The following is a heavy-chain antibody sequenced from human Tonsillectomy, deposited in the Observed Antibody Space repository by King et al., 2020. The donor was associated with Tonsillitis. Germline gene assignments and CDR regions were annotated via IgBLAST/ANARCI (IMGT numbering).Heavy chain of an antibody. J-gene: IGHJ4*02. CDR1: GFTFSTYD. V-gene: IGHV3-30*02. CDR2: IRSDGRDQ. Sequence: VQLVESGGGVVQPGGSLRLSCAASGFTFSTYDMHWVRQAPGRGLEWVAFIRSDGRDQYYADSVKGRFTISRDNSESTLYLQMNSLRAEDTAVYYCAKDDSPSTWHLFDYWGQGTLVTVSS. CDR3: AKDDSPSTWHLFDY. D-gene: IGHD2-21*02.